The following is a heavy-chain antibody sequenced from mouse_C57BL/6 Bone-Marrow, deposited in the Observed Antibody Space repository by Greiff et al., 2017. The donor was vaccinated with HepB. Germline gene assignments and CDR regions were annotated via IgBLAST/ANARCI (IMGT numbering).Heavy chain of an antibody. CDR2: ISNLAYSI. V-gene: IGHV5-15*01. D-gene: IGHD1-1*01. CDR3: ARHSGSSYFDY. Sequence: VQLVESGGGLVQPGGSLKLSCAASGFTFSDYGMAWVRQAPRKGTEWVAFISNLAYSIYYADTVTGRFTISRENAKNTLYLEMSCLRSEDTAMYYCARHSGSSYFDYWGQGTTLTVSS. CDR1: GFTFSDYG. J-gene: IGHJ2*01.